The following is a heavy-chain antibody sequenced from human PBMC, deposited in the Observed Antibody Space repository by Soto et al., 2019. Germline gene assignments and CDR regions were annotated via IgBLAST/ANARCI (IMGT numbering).Heavy chain of an antibody. D-gene: IGHD2-2*01. CDR2: ISDDGSNK. J-gene: IGHJ6*03. CDR3: AKGDEGRSTRAEGYYYYMDV. V-gene: IGHV3-30*18. CDR1: GFTFSSYG. Sequence: QVQLVESGGGVVQPGRSLRLSCAASGFTFSSYGMHWVRQAPGKGLEWVAVISDDGSNKYYADSVKGRFTISRDNSKNTLYLQMNSLRAEDTAVYYCAKGDEGRSTRAEGYYYYMDVWGKGTTVTVSS.